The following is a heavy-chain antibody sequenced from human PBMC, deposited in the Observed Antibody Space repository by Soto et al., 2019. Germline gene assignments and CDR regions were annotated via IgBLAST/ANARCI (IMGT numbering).Heavy chain of an antibody. J-gene: IGHJ3*02. V-gene: IGHV3-23*01. D-gene: IGHD3-10*01. CDR3: AKNPGFHFGGDAFNI. CDR2: ISGRGGST. CDR1: GFTFGNNA. Sequence: EGSLRLSCAASGFTFGNNAMSWVRQGPGKGLEWVSGISGRGGSTYYADSVKGRFIISRDNSKNTLDLQMSNLRVEDTAVYYCAKNPGFHFGGDAFNIWDQGTMVTVSS.